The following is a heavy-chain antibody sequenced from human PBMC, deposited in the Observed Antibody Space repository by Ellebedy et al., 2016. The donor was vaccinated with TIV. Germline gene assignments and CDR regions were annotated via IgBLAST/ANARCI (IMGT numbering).Heavy chain of an antibody. Sequence: MPSETLSLTCAISGDNVSSTSAAWNWIRQSPSRGLEWLGRTYYRSKWYNDYAVSVRSRITIHPDTSKNQFSLQLNSVTPEDTAVYYCAKDPQYYYYGMDVWGQGTTVTVSS. J-gene: IGHJ6*02. CDR3: AKDPQYYYYGMDV. CDR1: GDNVSSTSAA. V-gene: IGHV6-1*01. CDR2: TYYRSKWYN.